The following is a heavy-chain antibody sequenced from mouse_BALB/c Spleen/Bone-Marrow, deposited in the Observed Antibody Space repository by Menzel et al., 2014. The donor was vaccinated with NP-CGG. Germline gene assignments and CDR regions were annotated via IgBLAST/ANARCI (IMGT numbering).Heavy chain of an antibody. V-gene: IGHV4-1*02. J-gene: IGHJ4*01. Sequence: EVQRVESGGGLVQPGGSLKPSCAASGFDFSRYWMGWVRQAPGRGLKWIGEINPESSTINYTPSLKDKFIISRDNAKNALYLQMSKVRSEDTALYFCARLGYYGMMAYWGQGTSVTVSS. CDR1: GFDFSRYW. CDR3: ARLGYYGMMAY. D-gene: IGHD1-1*01. CDR2: INPESSTI.